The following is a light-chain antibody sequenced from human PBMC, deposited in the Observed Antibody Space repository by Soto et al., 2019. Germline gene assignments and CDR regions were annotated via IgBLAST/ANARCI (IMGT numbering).Light chain of an antibody. CDR3: QAWDSSTVV. Sequence: SYELTQPPSVSVSPGQTASITCSGGKLGDKYACWYQQKPGQSPVLVIYQDSKRPSGIPERFSGSNSRNTATLTISGTQAMDEADYYCQAWDSSTVVFGGGTKLTVL. CDR2: QDS. V-gene: IGLV3-1*01. J-gene: IGLJ2*01. CDR1: KLGDKY.